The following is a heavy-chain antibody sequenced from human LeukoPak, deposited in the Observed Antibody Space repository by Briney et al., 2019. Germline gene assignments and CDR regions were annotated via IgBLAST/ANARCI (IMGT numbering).Heavy chain of an antibody. V-gene: IGHV1-2*02. CDR3: ARGGLVVVTAILDY. CDR1: GYTFTSYA. D-gene: IGHD2-21*02. Sequence: ASVKVSCKASGYTFTSYAMNWVRQAPGQGLEWMGWINPNSGGTNYAQKFQGRVTMTRDTSISTAYMELSRLRSDDTAVYYCARGGLVVVTAILDYWGQGTLVTVSS. J-gene: IGHJ4*02. CDR2: INPNSGGT.